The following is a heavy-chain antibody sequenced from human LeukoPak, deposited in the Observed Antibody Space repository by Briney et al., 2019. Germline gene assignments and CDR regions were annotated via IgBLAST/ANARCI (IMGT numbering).Heavy chain of an antibody. CDR3: ARNGGHNQEH. V-gene: IGHV4-4*02. Sequence: SETLSLTCDISGASISRGSWWSWVRQPPGKGLEWIGEFSHSGITNFNPSLKSRVTISVDKSRNQFSLNLISVTAADTAVYFCARNGGHNQEHWGQGTLVTVSS. J-gene: IGHJ4*02. CDR1: GASISRGSW. CDR2: FSHSGIT. D-gene: IGHD1-1*01.